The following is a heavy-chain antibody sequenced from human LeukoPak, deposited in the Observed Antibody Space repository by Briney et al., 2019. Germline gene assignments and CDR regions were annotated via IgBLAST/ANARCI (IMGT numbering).Heavy chain of an antibody. D-gene: IGHD4-17*01. V-gene: IGHV1-69*13. J-gene: IGHJ4*02. Sequence: SVKVSCKASGGTFSSYAISWVRQALGQGLEWMGGIIPIFGTANYAQKFQGRVTITADESTSTAYMELSSLRSEDTAVYYCASGTVTTLDPPYPYYFDYWGQGTLVTVSS. CDR2: IIPIFGTA. CDR1: GGTFSSYA. CDR3: ASGTVTTLDPPYPYYFDY.